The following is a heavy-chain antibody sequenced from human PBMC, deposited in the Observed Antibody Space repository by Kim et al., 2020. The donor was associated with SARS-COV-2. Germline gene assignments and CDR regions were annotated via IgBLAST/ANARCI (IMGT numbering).Heavy chain of an antibody. CDR2: ISAYNGNT. Sequence: ASVKVSCKASGYTFTSYGISWVRQAPGQGLEWMGWISAYNGNTNYAQKLQGRVTMTTDTSTSTAYMELRSLRSDDTAVYYCASRAPNRGNDYERAMNAFDIWGQGTMVTVSS. CDR1: GYTFTSYG. J-gene: IGHJ3*02. CDR3: ASRAPNRGNDYERAMNAFDI. D-gene: IGHD4-17*01. V-gene: IGHV1-18*01.